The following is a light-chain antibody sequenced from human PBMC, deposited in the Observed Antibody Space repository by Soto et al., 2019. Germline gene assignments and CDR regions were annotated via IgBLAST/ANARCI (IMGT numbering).Light chain of an antibody. J-gene: IGLJ2*01. CDR1: SSDVGGHNF. Sequence: QSALTQPASVSGSPGQSITISCTGTSSDVGGHNFVSWYQQHPGRAPKLMIYDVRNRPSGVSNRFSGSKSANTASLVISGLQAEDEADYYGSSYSSSDTLVFGGGTKLTVL. CDR2: DVR. CDR3: SSYSSSDTLV. V-gene: IGLV2-14*03.